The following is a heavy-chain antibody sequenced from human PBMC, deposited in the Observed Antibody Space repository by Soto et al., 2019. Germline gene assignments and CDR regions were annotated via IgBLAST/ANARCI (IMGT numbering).Heavy chain of an antibody. Sequence: PGGSMRLASAASRFTFRVYYMSGIRQAPGKGLEWVSYISSSGSTTYYADSVKGRFTISRDNSKNTLYLQMNSLRAEDTAVYYCARDLAAAAGMGWYDYGMDVWGQGTTVTVSS. CDR3: ARDLAAAAGMGWYDYGMDV. V-gene: IGHV3-11*01. CDR1: RFTFRVYY. D-gene: IGHD6-13*01. CDR2: ISSSGSTT. J-gene: IGHJ6*02.